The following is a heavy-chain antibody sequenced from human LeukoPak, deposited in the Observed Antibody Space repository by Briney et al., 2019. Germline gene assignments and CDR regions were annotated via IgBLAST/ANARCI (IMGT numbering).Heavy chain of an antibody. CDR2: ISGSGDST. Sequence: GGSLRLSCAASGFTFSAYAMTWFRQAPGKGLEWVSVISGSGDSTYYADSVKGRFTVSRDNSKNTLYLQMNSLRAEDTAVYYCATDPGTMIVVPWGQGTLVTVSS. V-gene: IGHV3-23*01. CDR1: GFTFSAYA. D-gene: IGHD3-22*01. J-gene: IGHJ4*02. CDR3: ATDPGTMIVVP.